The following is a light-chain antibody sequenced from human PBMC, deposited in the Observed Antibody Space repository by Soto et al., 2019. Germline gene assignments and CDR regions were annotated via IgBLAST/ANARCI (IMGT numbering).Light chain of an antibody. CDR3: SSYTDSASYV. J-gene: IGLJ1*01. CDR1: SSDVGTYNF. V-gene: IGLV2-14*03. Sequence: QSALTQPASVSGSPGQSITISCTGTSSDVGTYNFVSWYQQHPGKAPKLMIYDVRDRPSGVSNRFSGSKSGNTASLIISVLQAEDEADYYCSSYTDSASYVFGSGTKLTVL. CDR2: DVR.